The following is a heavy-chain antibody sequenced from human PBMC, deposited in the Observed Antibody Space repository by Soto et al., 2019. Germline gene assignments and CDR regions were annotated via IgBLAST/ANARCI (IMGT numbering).Heavy chain of an antibody. J-gene: IGHJ4*02. CDR1: GITFSNYW. D-gene: IGHD3-10*01. V-gene: IGHV3-48*01. Sequence: VGSLRLSCAASGITFSNYWIRCGRQAPGKGLEWVAYISSGSSTIYYADSVKGRFTISRDNAKNSLYLQMNSLRAEDTAVYYCASPMEGSGSYYHPFDYWGQGTLVTVS. CDR3: ASPMEGSGSYYHPFDY. CDR2: ISSGSSTI.